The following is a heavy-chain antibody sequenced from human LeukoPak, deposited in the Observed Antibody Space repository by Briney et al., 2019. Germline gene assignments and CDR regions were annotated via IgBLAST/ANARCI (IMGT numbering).Heavy chain of an antibody. D-gene: IGHD6-13*01. CDR2: ISSSSSYI. J-gene: IGHJ6*02. CDR3: ARDSRPPAAGSYYYYYGMDV. V-gene: IGHV3-21*01. Sequence: GGSLRLSCAASGFTFSSYSMNWVRQAPGKGLEWVSSISSSSSYIYYADSVKGRFTISRDNAKNSLYLQMNSLRAEDTAVYYCARDSRPPAAGSYYYYYGMDVWGQGTTVTVSS. CDR1: GFTFSSYS.